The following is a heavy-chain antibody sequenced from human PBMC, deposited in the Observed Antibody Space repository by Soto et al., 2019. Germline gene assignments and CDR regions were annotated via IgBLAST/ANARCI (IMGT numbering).Heavy chain of an antibody. CDR3: ARPQRHYDILTGPEPADAFDI. D-gene: IGHD3-9*01. CDR2: IYYSGST. Sequence: PSETLSLTCTVSGGSISSSSYYWGWIRQPPGKGLEWIGSIYYSGSTYYNPSLKSRVTISVDTSKNQFSLKLSSVTAADTAVYYCARPQRHYDILTGPEPADAFDIWGQGTMVTVSS. V-gene: IGHV4-39*01. CDR1: GGSISSSSYY. J-gene: IGHJ3*02.